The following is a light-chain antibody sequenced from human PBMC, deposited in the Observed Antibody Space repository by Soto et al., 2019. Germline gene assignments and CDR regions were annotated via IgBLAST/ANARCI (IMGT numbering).Light chain of an antibody. CDR2: GAS. Sequence: EIVLTQSPGTLSLSPGERATLSCRASQSVSSSYLAWYQQKPGQAPSLLIYGASRRATGIPDRFSGGSSGTDFTLTISSLEPEDFGVYYCQQRHNWPITFGQGTRLEIK. V-gene: IGKV3D-20*02. CDR3: QQRHNWPIT. J-gene: IGKJ5*01. CDR1: QSVSSSY.